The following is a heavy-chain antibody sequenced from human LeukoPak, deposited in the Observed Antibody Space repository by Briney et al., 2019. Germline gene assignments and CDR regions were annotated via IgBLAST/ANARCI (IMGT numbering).Heavy chain of an antibody. CDR2: IFAIFGTA. CDR1: GGTFSSYA. V-gene: IGHV1-69*13. J-gene: IGHJ4*02. Sequence: VKDSCKACGGTFSSYAISWVRQAPGQGVEWVGGIFAIFGTATYAQKFQGRVTITADEYTSTAYMELSSLRTEDTAVYYCARVPRAPNYYGSGSYDWYFDYWGQGTLVTVSS. D-gene: IGHD3-10*01. CDR3: ARVPRAPNYYGSGSYDWYFDY.